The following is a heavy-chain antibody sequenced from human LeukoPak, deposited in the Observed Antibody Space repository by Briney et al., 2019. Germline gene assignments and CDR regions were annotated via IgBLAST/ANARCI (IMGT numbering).Heavy chain of an antibody. V-gene: IGHV3-48*03. CDR2: IRSSGSKI. Sequence: PGGSLRLSCAASGFTFSSYEMNWVRQAPGKGLEWVSYIRSSGSKIYYADSVKGRFTISRDNANNSLYLQMNSRRAEDTAVYYCAELGITMIGGVWGKGTTVTISS. CDR3: AELGITMIGGV. CDR1: GFTFSSYE. D-gene: IGHD3-10*02. J-gene: IGHJ6*04.